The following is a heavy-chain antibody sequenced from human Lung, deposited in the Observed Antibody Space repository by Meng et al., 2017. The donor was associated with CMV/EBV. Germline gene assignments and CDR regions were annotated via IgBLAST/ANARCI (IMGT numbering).Heavy chain of an antibody. CDR2: INPDGSAK. V-gene: IGHV3-7*01. D-gene: IGHD6-6*01. Sequence: GGSLRLSCAASGFTFSTDWMTWVRQAPGKGLEWVANINPDGSAKYYVDSVEGRFTISRDNAMNSLYLQMNSLRAEDTAVYYCARSSSRWGQGTVVTVSS. CDR1: GFTFSTDW. J-gene: IGHJ4*02. CDR3: ARSSSR.